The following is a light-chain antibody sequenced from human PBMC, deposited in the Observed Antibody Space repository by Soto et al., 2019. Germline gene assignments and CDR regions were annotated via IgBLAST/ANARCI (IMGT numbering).Light chain of an antibody. V-gene: IGKV3-11*01. J-gene: IGKJ4*01. CDR1: QSIGIY. CDR3: QQRSTWPLT. CDR2: EAS. Sequence: EIVLTQSPATLSLSPGDRATLSCRASQSIGIYLAWYQQTPGQSPRLLIYEASNRATGVPAKFSGTGSGTDFTLTISSLESEDFGIYYCQQRSTWPLTFGGGTRVEN.